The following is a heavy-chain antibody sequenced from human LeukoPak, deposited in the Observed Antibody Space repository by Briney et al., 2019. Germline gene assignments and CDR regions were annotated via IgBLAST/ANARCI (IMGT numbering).Heavy chain of an antibody. J-gene: IGHJ3*02. Sequence: GGSLRLSCAASGFTFSTYAMSWVRQAPGRGLEWVSAISGSGGSTYYADSVKGRFTISRDNSKNTLYLQMNRLRDEATAVYYCAKIYSYISSWPPDAFDIWGQGTMVTVSS. D-gene: IGHD6-13*01. V-gene: IGHV3-23*01. CDR3: AKIYSYISSWPPDAFDI. CDR1: GFTFSTYA. CDR2: ISGSGGST.